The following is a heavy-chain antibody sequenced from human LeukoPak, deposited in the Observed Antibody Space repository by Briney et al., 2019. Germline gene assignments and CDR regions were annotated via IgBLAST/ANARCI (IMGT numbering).Heavy chain of an antibody. CDR3: ARRRISAAGMGYNWFDP. V-gene: IGHV4-4*09. CDR2: IYSSVTT. Sequence: SETLSLTCTVSGAAIASNYWSWIRQPPGKGREGIGYIYSSVTTNYNPSLKSRVTISVDTSKNQFSLKLSSVAAADTAVYYCARRRISAAGMGYNWFDPWGQGTLVTVSS. CDR1: GAAIASNY. J-gene: IGHJ5*02. D-gene: IGHD6-13*01.